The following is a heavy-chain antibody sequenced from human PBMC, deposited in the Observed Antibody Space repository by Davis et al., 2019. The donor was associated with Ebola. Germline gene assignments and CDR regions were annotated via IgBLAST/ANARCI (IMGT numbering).Heavy chain of an antibody. Sequence: GSLRLSCAASGFTFSGSAMHWVRQASGKGLEWVGRIRSKANSYATAYAAPVKGRFTISRDDSKNTLYLQMNSLKTEDTAVYYCTTDRLFFSYYDILTGYQSFDYWGQGTLVTVSS. J-gene: IGHJ4*02. V-gene: IGHV3-73*01. CDR2: IRSKANSYAT. CDR3: TTDRLFFSYYDILTGYQSFDY. CDR1: GFTFSGSA. D-gene: IGHD3-9*01.